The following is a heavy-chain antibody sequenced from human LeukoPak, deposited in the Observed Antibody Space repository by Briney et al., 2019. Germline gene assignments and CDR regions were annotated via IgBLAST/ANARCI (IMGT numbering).Heavy chain of an antibody. D-gene: IGHD3-16*01. CDR1: GFTFSSYS. CDR3: ARDLTDYDYVWGSSLYYFDY. V-gene: IGHV3-21*01. Sequence: GGSLRLSCAASGFTFSSYSMNWVRQAPGKGLEWVSSISSSSSYIYYADSVKGRFTISRDNAKNSLYLQMNSLRAEDTAVYYCARDLTDYDYVWGSSLYYFDYWGQGTLVTVSS. J-gene: IGHJ4*02. CDR2: ISSSSSYI.